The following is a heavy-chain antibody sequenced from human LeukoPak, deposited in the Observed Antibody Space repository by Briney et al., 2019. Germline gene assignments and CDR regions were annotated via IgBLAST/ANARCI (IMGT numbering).Heavy chain of an antibody. V-gene: IGHV1-69*05. CDR3: ASSRSNYYDSSGPQTFDY. CDR1: GGTFSSYA. D-gene: IGHD3-22*01. CDR2: IIPIFGTA. J-gene: IGHJ4*02. Sequence: ASVKVSCKASGGTFSSYAISWVRQAPGQGLEWMGGIIPIFGTANYAQKFRGRVTITTDESTSTAYMELSSLRSEDTAVYYCASSRSNYYDSSGPQTFDYWGQGTLVTVSS.